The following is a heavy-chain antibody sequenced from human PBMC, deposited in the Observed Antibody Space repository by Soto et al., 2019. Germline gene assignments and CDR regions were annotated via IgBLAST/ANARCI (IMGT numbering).Heavy chain of an antibody. CDR3: ARDLDTMIVGPYGMDV. CDR2: ISSSGSTI. J-gene: IGHJ6*02. V-gene: IGHV3-48*03. Sequence: GGSLRLSCAASGFTFSSYEMNWVRQAPGKGLEWVSYISSSGSTIYYADSVKGRFTISRDNAKNSLYLQMNSLRAEDAAVYYCARDLDTMIVGPYGMDVWGQGTTVTVSS. D-gene: IGHD3-22*01. CDR1: GFTFSSYE.